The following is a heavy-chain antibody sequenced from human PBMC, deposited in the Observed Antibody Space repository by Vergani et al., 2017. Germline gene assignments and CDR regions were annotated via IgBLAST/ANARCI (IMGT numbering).Heavy chain of an antibody. CDR3: TTECPFGLLLF. J-gene: IGHJ3*01. CDR2: IKSKTDGGTT. CDR1: GFTFSNAW. V-gene: IGHV3-15*01. D-gene: IGHD2-15*01. Sequence: EVQLVESGGGLVKPGGSLRLSCAASGFTFSNAWMSWVRQAPGKGLEWVGSIKSKTDGGTTDYAAPVKGRFTISRDDSKNTLYLQMNRLKTEDTAVYYTTTECPFGLLLFWGQGTMVTVSS.